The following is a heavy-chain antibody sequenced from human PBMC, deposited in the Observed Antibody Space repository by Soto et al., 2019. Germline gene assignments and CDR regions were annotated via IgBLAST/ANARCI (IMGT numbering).Heavy chain of an antibody. D-gene: IGHD4-17*01. Sequence: EVQLLESGGDLVQPGGSLRLSCAASGFTFSNYGMTWVRQAPGKGLEWVPSIRNTIDDTYYADSVEGRFTISRDNSKNTLYLQMNDLRAEDTAMYYCVKKFDDRRTTFWFDTWGQGTLVTVSS. V-gene: IGHV3-23*01. CDR3: VKKFDDRRTTFWFDT. CDR1: GFTFSNYG. CDR2: IRNTIDDT. J-gene: IGHJ5*02.